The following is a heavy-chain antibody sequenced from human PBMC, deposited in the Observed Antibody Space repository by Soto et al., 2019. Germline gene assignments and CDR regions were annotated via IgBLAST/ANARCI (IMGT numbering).Heavy chain of an antibody. CDR1: GFTFSSYS. Sequence: GGSLRLSCAASGFTFSSYSMNWVRQAPGKGLEWVSSISSSSSYIYYADSVKGRFTISRDNAKNSLYLQMNSLRAEDTAVYYCARDSNSGPATQMTYYDFWSGPHYYYYYMDVWGKWTTVTVSS. CDR2: ISSSSSYI. CDR3: ARDSNSGPATQMTYYDFWSGPHYYYYYMDV. V-gene: IGHV3-21*01. D-gene: IGHD3-3*01. J-gene: IGHJ6*03.